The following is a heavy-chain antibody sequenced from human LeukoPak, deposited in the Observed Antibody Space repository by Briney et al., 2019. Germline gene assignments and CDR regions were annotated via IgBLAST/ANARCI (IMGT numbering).Heavy chain of an antibody. CDR1: GFTFSDHY. V-gene: IGHV3-11*06. CDR2: ISSSGSDT. J-gene: IGHJ4*02. CDR3: ARAFN. Sequence: GGSLRLSCTASGFTFSDHYMTWIRQAPGKGLEWVSYISSSGSDTDYRDSVKGRFTISRDNAKKLLFLQMNSLRVEDTAVYYCARAFNWGRGTQVTVSS.